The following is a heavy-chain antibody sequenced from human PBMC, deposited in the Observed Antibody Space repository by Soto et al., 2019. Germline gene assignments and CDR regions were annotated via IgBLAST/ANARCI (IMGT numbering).Heavy chain of an antibody. V-gene: IGHV1-46*01. J-gene: IGHJ4*02. CDR3: AREYIAAAGDTRSCSGYFDY. D-gene: IGHD6-13*01. Sequence: SVKVSCKASGYTFTSYYMHWVRQAPVQGREWMGIINPSGRRTSYAQKFQGRVTMTRDTSTSTVYMELSSLRSEDTAVYYCAREYIAAAGDTRSCSGYFDYWGQGPLVTVSS. CDR2: INPSGRRT. CDR1: GYTFTSYY.